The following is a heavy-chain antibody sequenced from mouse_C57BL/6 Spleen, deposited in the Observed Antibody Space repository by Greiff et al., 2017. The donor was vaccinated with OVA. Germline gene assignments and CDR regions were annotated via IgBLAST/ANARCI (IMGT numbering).Heavy chain of an antibody. V-gene: IGHV1-81*01. J-gene: IGHJ2*01. CDR2: IYPRSGNT. Sequence: QVHVKQSGAELARPGASVKLSCKASGYTFTSYGISWVKQRTGQGLEWIGEIYPRSGNTYYNEKFKGKATLTADKSSSTAYMELRSLTSEDSAVYFCARRVREVDYWGQGTTLTVSS. CDR3: ARRVREVDY. D-gene: IGHD2-1*01. CDR1: GYTFTSYG.